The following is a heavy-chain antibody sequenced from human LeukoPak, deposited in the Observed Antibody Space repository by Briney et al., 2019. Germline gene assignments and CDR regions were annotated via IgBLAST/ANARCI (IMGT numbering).Heavy chain of an antibody. D-gene: IGHD3-9*01. J-gene: IGHJ4*02. CDR1: GFTFRSYA. CDR3: ARGTAIYDILTGYPDKDSQYYFDY. Sequence: PVGSLRLSCAVSGFTFRSYAMSWVRQAPGKGPEWVSAISGSGDSTYYADSVKGRFTISTDHSKSTLYLQMNSLRAEDTAVYDCARGTAIYDILTGYPDKDSQYYFDYWGQGTLVTVSS. CDR2: ISGSGDST. V-gene: IGHV3-23*01.